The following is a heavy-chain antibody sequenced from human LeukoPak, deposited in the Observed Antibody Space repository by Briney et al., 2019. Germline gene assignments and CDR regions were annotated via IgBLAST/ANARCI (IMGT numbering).Heavy chain of an antibody. D-gene: IGHD1-26*01. CDR2: ISGSGGGT. V-gene: IGHV3-23*01. CDR3: AKDLGRYRNNYFDY. J-gene: IGHJ4*02. Sequence: PGGSLRLSCSASGFTFSSYAMYWVRQAPEKGLEWVATISGSGGGTYYADSVKGRFTISRDDSRYTLYLQMNSLRAEDTAVYYCAKDLGRYRNNYFDYWGQGTLVTVSS. CDR1: GFTFSSYA.